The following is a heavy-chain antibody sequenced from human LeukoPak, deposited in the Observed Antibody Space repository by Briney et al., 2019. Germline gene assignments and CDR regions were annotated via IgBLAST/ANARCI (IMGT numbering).Heavy chain of an antibody. CDR2: VFPGDSET. Sequence: GESLKISCKASGYRFTDYWIGWVRQMPGKGLEWMGIVFPGDSETRNNPSFQGQVTISVDKSISTAYLQWSSLKASDTAMYYCARHEASGSASYFPFDYWGQGTLVTVSS. CDR1: GYRFTDYW. D-gene: IGHD3-10*01. CDR3: ARHEASGSASYFPFDY. V-gene: IGHV5-51*01. J-gene: IGHJ4*02.